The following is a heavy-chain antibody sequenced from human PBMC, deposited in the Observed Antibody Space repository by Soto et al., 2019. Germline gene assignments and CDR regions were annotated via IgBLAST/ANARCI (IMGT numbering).Heavy chain of an antibody. CDR2: ISSSGSTI. V-gene: IGHV3-11*01. J-gene: IGHJ1*01. Sequence: GSLRLSCAASGFTTSSYAMSWIRQAPGKGLEWVSYISSSGSTIYYADSVKGRFTISRDNAKNSLYLQMNSLRAEDTAVYYCAREPPVYYDSSGQYFQHWGQGALVTVSS. CDR1: GFTTSSYA. CDR3: AREPPVYYDSSGQYFQH. D-gene: IGHD3-22*01.